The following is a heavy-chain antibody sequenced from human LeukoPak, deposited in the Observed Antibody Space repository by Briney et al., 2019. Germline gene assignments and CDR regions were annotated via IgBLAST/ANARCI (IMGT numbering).Heavy chain of an antibody. CDR1: GGSISSYY. D-gene: IGHD3-3*01. V-gene: IGHV4-59*01. CDR2: IYYSGST. Sequence: SETLSLTCTVSGGSISSYYWSWIRRPTGKGLEWIGYIYYSGSTKYKPSLKSRVTISVDTSKNQFSLKLSSVTAADTAVYYCARGRFLDAFDIWGQGTIVTVSS. CDR3: ARGRFLDAFDI. J-gene: IGHJ3*02.